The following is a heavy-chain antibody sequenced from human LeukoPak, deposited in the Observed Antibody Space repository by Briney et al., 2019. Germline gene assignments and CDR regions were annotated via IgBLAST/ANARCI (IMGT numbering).Heavy chain of an antibody. D-gene: IGHD3-10*01. CDR1: GDSIRTYH. Sequence: PSETLSLTCTDSGDSIRTYHWNWIRQSPGKGLEWIGSAHYSGSGNHNPSLKSRLTISVDTSKNQVSLKLSSITAADTAVYYCARDEINYGSGSYFDFWGQGTLVTVSS. CDR2: AHYSGSG. CDR3: ARDEINYGSGSYFDF. J-gene: IGHJ4*02. V-gene: IGHV4-59*01.